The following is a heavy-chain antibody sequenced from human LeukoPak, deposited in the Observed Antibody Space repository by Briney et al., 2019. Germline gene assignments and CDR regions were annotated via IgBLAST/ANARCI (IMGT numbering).Heavy chain of an antibody. CDR1: AFIFSGHW. CDR2: IKEDGSER. Sequence: GGSLRLSCEGSAFIFSGHWMNWVRQTPGKGLEWVASIKEDGSERQYVDSVKGRFSISSDNTKGSLFLQLNSLRAEDTAVYYCAREQYSYAHGYWGQGTLVTVSS. D-gene: IGHD5-18*01. V-gene: IGHV3-7*03. J-gene: IGHJ4*02. CDR3: AREQYSYAHGY.